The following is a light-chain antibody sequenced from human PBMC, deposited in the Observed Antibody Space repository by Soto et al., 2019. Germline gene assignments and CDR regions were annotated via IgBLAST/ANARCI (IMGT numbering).Light chain of an antibody. Sequence: EIVLTQSPGTLSLSPGERATLSCRASHSLSNNIYLVWYQQKPGQAPRLLIHGASSRATGIPNRFSGSGSGTDFTLTVSRLEPEDFAVYYCQQYGNSPQTFGQGTKVDIK. V-gene: IGKV3-20*01. CDR1: HSLSNNIY. CDR2: GAS. J-gene: IGKJ1*01. CDR3: QQYGNSPQT.